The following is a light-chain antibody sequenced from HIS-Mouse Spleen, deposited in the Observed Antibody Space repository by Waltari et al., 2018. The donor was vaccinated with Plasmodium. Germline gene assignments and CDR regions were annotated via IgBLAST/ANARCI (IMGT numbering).Light chain of an antibody. V-gene: IGLV3-25*03. Sequence: SYELTQPPSVSVSPGQTARITCSGDALQQQSAYWYQQKPGQAPVLVIYKASERPSGIPERFSGSSSVTTVTLTISGVQAEDEADYYCQSADSSGTYVFGTGTKVTVL. CDR3: QSADSSGTYV. CDR2: KAS. J-gene: IGLJ1*01. CDR1: ALQQQS.